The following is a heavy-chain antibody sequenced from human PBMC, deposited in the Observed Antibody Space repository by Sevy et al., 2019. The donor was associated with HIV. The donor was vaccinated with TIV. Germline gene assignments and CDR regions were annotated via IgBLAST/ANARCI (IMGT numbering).Heavy chain of an antibody. CDR2: IKQDGSEK. V-gene: IGHV3-7*03. Sequence: GGSLRLSCAASGFTFSSYWMSWVRQAPGKGLEWVANIKQDGSEKYYVDSVKGRFTISRDNAKNSPYLQMNSLRAEDTAVYYCARDGAFYDYVWGSYRRDAFDIWGQGTMVTVSS. CDR1: GFTFSSYW. J-gene: IGHJ3*02. CDR3: ARDGAFYDYVWGSYRRDAFDI. D-gene: IGHD3-16*02.